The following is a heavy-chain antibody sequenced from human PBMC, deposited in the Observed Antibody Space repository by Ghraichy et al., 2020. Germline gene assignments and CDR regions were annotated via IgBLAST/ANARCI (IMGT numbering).Heavy chain of an antibody. V-gene: IGHV4-30-4*08. CDR2: IYYSGST. Sequence: SETLSLTCTVSGGSISSGDYYWSWIRQPPGKGLEWIGYIYYSGSTYYNPSLKSRVTISVDTSKNQFSLKLSSVTAADTAVYYCAIVTGIRLYYFDYWGQGTLVTVSS. CDR3: AIVTGIRLYYFDY. CDR1: GGSISSGDYY. D-gene: IGHD1-20*01. J-gene: IGHJ4*02.